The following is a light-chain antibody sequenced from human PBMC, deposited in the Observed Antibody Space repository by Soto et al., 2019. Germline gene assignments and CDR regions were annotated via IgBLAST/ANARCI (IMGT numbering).Light chain of an antibody. V-gene: IGKV1D-13*01. CDR3: QQFYDYPLT. CDR2: DAS. Sequence: AIQLTQSPSSLSASVGDRVTITCRASQDISTLFAWYQQKPGKAPKLLIYDASSLESGVPSRFSGSGSGADFTLTISSLQPEDFATSYCQQFYDYPLTFGGGTKVDIK. J-gene: IGKJ4*01. CDR1: QDISTL.